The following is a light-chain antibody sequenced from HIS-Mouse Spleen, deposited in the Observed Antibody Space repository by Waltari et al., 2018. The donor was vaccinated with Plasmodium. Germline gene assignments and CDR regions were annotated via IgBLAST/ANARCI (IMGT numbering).Light chain of an antibody. V-gene: IGLV1-51*01. J-gene: IGLJ3*02. CDR3: GTWDSSLSAGV. Sequence: QSVLTQPPSVSAAPGQKVTISCSGSSSNIGNNYVSWYQQLPGTAPKLLIYDKNKGPSGIPDRFPGSKSGTSATLGITGLQTGDEADYYCGTWDSSLSAGVFGGGTKLTVL. CDR2: DKN. CDR1: SSNIGNNY.